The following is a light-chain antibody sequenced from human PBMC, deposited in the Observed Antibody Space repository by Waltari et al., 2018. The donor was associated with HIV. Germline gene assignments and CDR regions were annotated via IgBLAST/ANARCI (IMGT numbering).Light chain of an antibody. Sequence: DIQMTQSPSSLSASVGDRVTITCRASQGIRNDLGWYQQKPGKAPKRLIYAASSLQSGVPSRFSGSGSGTDFTLTISNLEPEDFAVYYCQQRSNWITFGQGTRLEIK. CDR2: AAS. CDR1: QGIRND. J-gene: IGKJ5*01. CDR3: QQRSNWIT. V-gene: IGKV1-17*02.